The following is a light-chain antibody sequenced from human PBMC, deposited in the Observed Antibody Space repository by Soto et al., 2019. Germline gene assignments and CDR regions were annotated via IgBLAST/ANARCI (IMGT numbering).Light chain of an antibody. CDR1: QSVSSN. CDR2: GAS. J-gene: IGKJ1*01. Sequence: EIVMTQSPATLSVSPGERATLSCRASQSVSSNLAWYQQKPGQAPRLLIYGASTRATGISARFSGSVSGTEFTLTISSLQSEDCAVYDGQQYNNWPPTFGQGTKVDIK. V-gene: IGKV3-15*01. CDR3: QQYNNWPPT.